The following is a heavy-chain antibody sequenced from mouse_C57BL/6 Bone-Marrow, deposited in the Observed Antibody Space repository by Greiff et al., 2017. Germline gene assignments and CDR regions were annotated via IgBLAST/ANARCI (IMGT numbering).Heavy chain of an antibody. CDR3: ARPIYPAWFSY. CDR1: GYTFTSYW. J-gene: IGHJ3*01. D-gene: IGHD2-3*01. Sequence: QVQLQQPGAELVKPGASVKLSCKASGYTFTSYWMQWVKQRPGQGLEWIGEIDPSDSYTNYNQKFKGKATLTVDTSSSTAYMQLISLTSEDSAVYFCARPIYPAWFSYWGQGTLVTVSA. CDR2: IDPSDSYT. V-gene: IGHV1-50*01.